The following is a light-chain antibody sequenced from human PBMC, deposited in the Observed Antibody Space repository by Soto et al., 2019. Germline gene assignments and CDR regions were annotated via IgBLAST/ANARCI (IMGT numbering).Light chain of an antibody. Sequence: EIVLTQSPGTLSLSPGERATLSCRASQSVSSSYLAWYQQKPGQAPRLLIYGASSRATGIPDRFNGSGSGTDFTLTISRLEPEDFAVYYCQQYGSSPSTFGQGTKVEIK. V-gene: IGKV3-20*01. CDR1: QSVSSSY. CDR3: QQYGSSPST. J-gene: IGKJ1*01. CDR2: GAS.